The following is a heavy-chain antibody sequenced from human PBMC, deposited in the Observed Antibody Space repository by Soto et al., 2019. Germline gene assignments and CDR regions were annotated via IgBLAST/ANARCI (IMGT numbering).Heavy chain of an antibody. V-gene: IGHV3-23*01. Sequence: PGGSLSLSCAASGFTFSSYAMSWVRQAPGEGLEWVSTISDNSGRTYYADSVKGRFTISRDNSRNTLYLQMNSLRAEDTAVYYCGKIYGPLSPRTCDFWGQGTLVTVSS. CDR3: GKIYGPLSPRTCDF. CDR1: GFTFSSYA. J-gene: IGHJ4*02. D-gene: IGHD3-10*01. CDR2: ISDNSGRT.